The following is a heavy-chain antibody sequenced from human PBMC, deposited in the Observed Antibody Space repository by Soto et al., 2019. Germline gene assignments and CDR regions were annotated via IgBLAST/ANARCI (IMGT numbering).Heavy chain of an antibody. CDR3: ARGTLDYGDHDAFDI. V-gene: IGHV3-33*01. J-gene: IGHJ3*02. CDR1: GFTFSSYG. Sequence: QVQLVESGGGVVQPGRSLRLSCAASGFTFSSYGMHWVRQAPGKGLEWVAVIWYDGSNKYYADSVKGRFTISRDNSKNTLYLQMNSLRAEDTAVYYCARGTLDYGDHDAFDIWGQGTMVTVSS. D-gene: IGHD4-17*01. CDR2: IWYDGSNK.